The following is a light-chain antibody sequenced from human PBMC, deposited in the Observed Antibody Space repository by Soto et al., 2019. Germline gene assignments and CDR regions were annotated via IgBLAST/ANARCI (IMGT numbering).Light chain of an antibody. CDR3: QQYSVYWT. J-gene: IGKJ1*01. Sequence: DIHRTLCPYSLSASVVDGVTHICRASRSVSAPLAWYQQKPGKAPKVLIYDATSWAGGVPTRFTGSGSGTELALTNTSLQHDDFATYNWQQYSVYWTFGQGTKVDI. V-gene: IGKV1-5*02. CDR2: DAT. CDR1: RSVSAP.